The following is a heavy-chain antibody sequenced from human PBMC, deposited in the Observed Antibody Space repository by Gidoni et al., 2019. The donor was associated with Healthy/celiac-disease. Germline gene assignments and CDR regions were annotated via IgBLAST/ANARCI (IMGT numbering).Heavy chain of an antibody. CDR2: IGTAGDT. V-gene: IGHV3-13*01. CDR3: ARGLGDYGDYTYYFDY. J-gene: IGHJ4*02. Sequence: EVQLVESGGGLVQPGGSLRLSCAASGFTFRSYYMHWVRQATGKGLEWVSAIGTAGDTYYPGSVKGRFTISRENAKNSLYLQMNSLRAGDTAVYYCARGLGDYGDYTYYFDYWGQGTLVTVSS. CDR1: GFTFRSYY. D-gene: IGHD4-17*01.